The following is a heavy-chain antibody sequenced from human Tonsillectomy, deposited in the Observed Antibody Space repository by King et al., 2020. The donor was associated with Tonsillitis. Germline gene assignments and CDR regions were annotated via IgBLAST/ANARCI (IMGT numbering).Heavy chain of an antibody. CDR3: ARWAASGYEC. D-gene: IGHD5-12*01. CDR2: IWYDGGEK. Sequence: VQLVESGGGVVQPGRSLRLSCAASGFTFSSYGMHWVRQAPGKGLEWGAVIWYDGGEKYYVDPVKGRFTVSRDNSKNTLFLQMNSLRAEDTAVYYCARWAASGYECWGQGTLVTVSS. V-gene: IGHV3-33*01. J-gene: IGHJ1*01. CDR1: GFTFSSYG.